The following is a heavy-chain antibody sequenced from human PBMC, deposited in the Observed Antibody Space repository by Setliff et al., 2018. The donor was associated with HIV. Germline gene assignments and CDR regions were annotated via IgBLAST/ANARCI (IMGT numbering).Heavy chain of an antibody. CDR1: GGSIDSGNYD. D-gene: IGHD5-12*01. CDR2: IYTRGST. V-gene: IGHV4-61*02. J-gene: IGHJ5*01. CDR3: VRSGCNGNICYDSRGWLDS. Sequence: SETLSLTCTVSGGSIDSGNYDWNSVRQPGGKGLEWIGRIYTRGSTKYSPTFESRVTMSLDTSKNQFSLNLRSVTAADTALYYCVRSGCNGNICYDSRGWLDSWGQGTQVTVSS.